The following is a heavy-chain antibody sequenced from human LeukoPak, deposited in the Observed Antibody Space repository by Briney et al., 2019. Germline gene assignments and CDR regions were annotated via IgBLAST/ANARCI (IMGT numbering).Heavy chain of an antibody. Sequence: PGGSLRLSCAASGFTFSSYGMHWVRQAPGKGLEWVAFIRYDGSNKYYADSVKGRFTISRDNSKNTLYLQMNSLRAEDTAVYYCGTDYYDSSGLDIWGQGTMVTVSS. D-gene: IGHD3-22*01. CDR1: GFTFSSYG. J-gene: IGHJ3*02. V-gene: IGHV3-30*02. CDR3: GTDYYDSSGLDI. CDR2: IRYDGSNK.